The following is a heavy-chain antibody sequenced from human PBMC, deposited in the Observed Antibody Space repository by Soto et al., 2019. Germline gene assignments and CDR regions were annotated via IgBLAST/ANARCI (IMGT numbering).Heavy chain of an antibody. D-gene: IGHD3-22*01. CDR1: GYTFTSYG. J-gene: IGHJ5*02. V-gene: IGHV1-18*04. CDR3: ARRVSDYYESSGYCSWFDP. Sequence: QVQLVQSGAEVKKPGASVKVSCKASGYTFTSYGISWVRQAPGQGLEWMGWISAYNGNTNYAQKLQGRVTMTTDTSRSTAYMELRSLRSDDTAVYYCARRVSDYYESSGYCSWFDPWGQGNLVTVSS. CDR2: ISAYNGNT.